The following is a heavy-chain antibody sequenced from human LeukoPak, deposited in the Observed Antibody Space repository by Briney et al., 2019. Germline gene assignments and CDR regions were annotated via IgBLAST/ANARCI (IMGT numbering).Heavy chain of an antibody. Sequence: SETLSLTCTVSGGSISSGGYYWSRIRQPPGKGLEWIGYIYHSGSTYYNPSLKSRVTISVDRSKNQFSLKLSSVTAADTAVYYCARRPGYCSSTSCVGKAFDIWGQGTMVTVSS. D-gene: IGHD2-2*03. V-gene: IGHV4-30-2*01. CDR1: GGSISSGGYY. CDR3: ARRPGYCSSTSCVGKAFDI. J-gene: IGHJ3*02. CDR2: IYHSGST.